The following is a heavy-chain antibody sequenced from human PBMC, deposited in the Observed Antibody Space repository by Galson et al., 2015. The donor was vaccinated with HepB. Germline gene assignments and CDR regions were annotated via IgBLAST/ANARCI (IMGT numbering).Heavy chain of an antibody. Sequence: SLRLSCAASGFTFSSYWMSWVRQAPGKGLEWVANIKQDGSEKYYVDSVKGRFTISRDNAKNSLYLQMNSLRAEDTAVYYCAREAVRGVIRRFFDYWGQGTLVTVSS. J-gene: IGHJ4*02. CDR1: GFTFSSYW. CDR2: IKQDGSEK. V-gene: IGHV3-7*03. CDR3: AREAVRGVIRRFFDY. D-gene: IGHD3-10*01.